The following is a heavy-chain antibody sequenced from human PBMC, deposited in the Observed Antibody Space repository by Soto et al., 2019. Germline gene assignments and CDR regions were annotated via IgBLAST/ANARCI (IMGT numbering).Heavy chain of an antibody. D-gene: IGHD3-10*01. J-gene: IGHJ6*02. CDR1: GFSLSTARMG. CDR2: IFSTDEK. CDR3: ARMWVTMVGGVIIPGDV. V-gene: IGHV2-26*01. Sequence: QVTLKESGPVLVKPTETLTLTCTVSGFSLSTARMGVSCIRQPPGKALEGLAHIFSTDEKSYSTSLKSTPTTSTDTSKSPVVLTMINMDPVDTATYYCARMWVTMVGGVIIPGDVWGQGTTVTVSS.